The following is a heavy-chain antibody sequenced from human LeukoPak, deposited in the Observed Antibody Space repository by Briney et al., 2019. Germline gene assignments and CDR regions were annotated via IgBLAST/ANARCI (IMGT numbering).Heavy chain of an antibody. CDR1: GGSISSSNW. CDR3: ARDSLPLLAMDTPYYFDY. CDR2: IYHSGST. Sequence: SGTLSLTCAVSGGSISSSNWWSWVRQPPGKGLEWIGEIYHSGSTNYNPSLKSRVTISVDKSKNQFSLKLSSVTAADTAVYYCARDSLPLLAMDTPYYFDYWGQGTLVTVSS. V-gene: IGHV4-4*02. J-gene: IGHJ4*02. D-gene: IGHD2/OR15-2a*01.